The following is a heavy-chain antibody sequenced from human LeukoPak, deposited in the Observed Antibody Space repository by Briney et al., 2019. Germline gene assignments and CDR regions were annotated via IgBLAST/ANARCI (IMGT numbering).Heavy chain of an antibody. V-gene: IGHV3-13*05. CDR2: IGTAGDP. Sequence: GGSLRLSCAAFGLTFRSYDMNWVRQATGKGLGWVSAIGTAGDPYYPGSVKGRFTISRENAKNSLYLQMNSLRAGDTAVYYCARGTENGGSLDYWGQGTLVTVSS. CDR1: GLTFRSYD. J-gene: IGHJ4*02. D-gene: IGHD1-1*01. CDR3: ARGTENGGSLDY.